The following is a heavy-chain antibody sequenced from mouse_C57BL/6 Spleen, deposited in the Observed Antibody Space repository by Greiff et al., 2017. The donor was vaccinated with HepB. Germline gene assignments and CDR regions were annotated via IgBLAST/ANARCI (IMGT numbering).Heavy chain of an antibody. CDR1: GFTFSDYG. CDR3: ARPQY. CDR2: ISSGSRTI. J-gene: IGHJ4*01. V-gene: IGHV5-17*01. Sequence: EVQRVESGGGLVKPGGSLKLSCAASGFTFSDYGMHWVRQAPEKGLEWVAYISSGSRTIYYADTVKGRFTISRDNAKNTLFLQMTSLRSEETAMYYCARPQYWGQGTSVTVSS.